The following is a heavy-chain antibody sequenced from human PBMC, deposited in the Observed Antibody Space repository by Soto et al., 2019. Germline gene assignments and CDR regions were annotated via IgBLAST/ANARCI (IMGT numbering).Heavy chain of an antibody. Sequence: EVQLVESGGGLVKPGGSLRLSCAASGFTFSSYSMNWVRQAPGKGLEWVSSISSSSSYIYYADSVKGRFTISRDNAKNSLYLQMNSLRAEDTAVYYCARGPLRPYGMDVWGQGTTVTVSS. CDR3: ARGPLRPYGMDV. J-gene: IGHJ6*02. V-gene: IGHV3-21*01. CDR1: GFTFSSYS. CDR2: ISSSSSYI.